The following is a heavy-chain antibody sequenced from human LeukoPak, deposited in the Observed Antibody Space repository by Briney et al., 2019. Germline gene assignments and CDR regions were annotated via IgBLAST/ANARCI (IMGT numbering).Heavy chain of an antibody. CDR3: AHSTLYYDFWSGYHDDAFDI. V-gene: IGHV2-5*01. J-gene: IGHJ3*02. CDR2: IYWNDDK. D-gene: IGHD3-3*01. CDR1: GFSLSTSGVG. Sequence: SGPTLVKPTQTLTPTCTFSGFSLSTSGVGVGWIRQPPGKALEWLALIYWNDDKRYSPSLKSRLTITKDTSKNQVVLTMTNMDPVDTATYYCAHSTLYYDFWSGYHDDAFDIWGQGTMVTVSS.